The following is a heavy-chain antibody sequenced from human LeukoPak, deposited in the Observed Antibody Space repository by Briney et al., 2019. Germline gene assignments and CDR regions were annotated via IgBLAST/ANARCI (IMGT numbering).Heavy chain of an antibody. V-gene: IGHV3-64*01. CDR1: GFTFSSYA. Sequence: GGSLRLSCAASGFTFSSYAMHWVRQAPGKGLEYVSAISSNGGSTYYANSVKGRSTISRDNSKNTLYLQMGSLRAEDMAVYYCARVEYRSGWYGYWGQGTLVTVSS. CDR2: ISSNGGST. J-gene: IGHJ4*02. CDR3: ARVEYRSGWYGY. D-gene: IGHD6-19*01.